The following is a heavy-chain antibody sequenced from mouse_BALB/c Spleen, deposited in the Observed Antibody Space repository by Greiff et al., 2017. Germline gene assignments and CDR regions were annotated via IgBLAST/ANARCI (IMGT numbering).Heavy chain of an antibody. D-gene: IGHD4-1*01. Sequence: QVQLQQSGPGLVQPSQCLYISCTVSGFSLTSYGVHWVRQSPGKGLEWLGVIWSGGSTDYNAAFISRLSISKDNSKSQVFFKMNSLQADDTSIYYCACRNWSYAMDYWGQGTSVTVSS. V-gene: IGHV2-4-1*01. CDR2: IWSGGST. CDR1: GFSLTSYG. CDR3: ACRNWSYAMDY. J-gene: IGHJ4*01.